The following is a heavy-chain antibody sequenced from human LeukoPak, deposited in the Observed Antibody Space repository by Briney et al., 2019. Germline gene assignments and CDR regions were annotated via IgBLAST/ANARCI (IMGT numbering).Heavy chain of an antibody. V-gene: IGHV3-23*01. Sequence: GGSLRLFCAASGFPFSSFCMTWVRQAPGKGLEWVSGISGDGGNTYYADSVKGRFAISKDNSKNTLYLQMNSLRAEDTALYYCAKDDGFNAYDVFDYWGQGALVAVSS. CDR2: ISGDGGNT. D-gene: IGHD5-12*01. CDR1: GFPFSSFC. J-gene: IGHJ4*02. CDR3: AKDDGFNAYDVFDY.